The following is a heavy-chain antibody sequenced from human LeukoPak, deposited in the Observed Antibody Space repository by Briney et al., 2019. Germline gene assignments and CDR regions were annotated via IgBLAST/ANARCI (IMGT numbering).Heavy chain of an antibody. V-gene: IGHV4-38-2*02. Sequence: PSETLSLTCTVSGYSISGGYYWGWIRQPPGKGLEWIGSIYHSGSTYYNPSLKSRVTISVDTSKNQFSLKLSSVTAADTAVYYCTRQGSLGTSGYDYWGQGALVTVSS. J-gene: IGHJ4*02. CDR2: IYHSGST. CDR1: GYSISGGYY. CDR3: TRQGSLGTSGYDY. D-gene: IGHD1-7*01.